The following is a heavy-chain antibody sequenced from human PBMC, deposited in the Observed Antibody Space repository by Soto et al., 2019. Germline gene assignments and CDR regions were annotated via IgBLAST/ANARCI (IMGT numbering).Heavy chain of an antibody. J-gene: IGHJ5*02. V-gene: IGHV1-69*08. Sequence: QVQLVQSGGEVKKPGSSVQVSCKASGGTFSTYTITWVRQAPGQGLEWMGRIIPIIGIINYAQKFQGRVTITADKFTGTAYMELTRLRSDDTAVYYCAGDPDSHYNDSHASSYPWGQGTLVTVSS. CDR2: IIPIIGII. D-gene: IGHD3-22*01. CDR1: GGTFSTYT. CDR3: AGDPDSHYNDSHASSYP.